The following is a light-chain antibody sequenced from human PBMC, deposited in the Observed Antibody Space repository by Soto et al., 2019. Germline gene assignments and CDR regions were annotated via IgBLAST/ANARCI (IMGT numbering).Light chain of an antibody. CDR1: SSNIGSKT. V-gene: IGLV1-44*01. CDR3: AAWDDSLNGVV. Sequence: QSVLTQPPSASGTPGQRVTISCSGSSSNIGSKTVNWYQQLPGTAPKLLIYSNNLRPSGVPDRFSGSKSGTSASLAISGLQSEDEADYYCAAWDDSLNGVVFGGGTQLTVL. CDR2: SNN. J-gene: IGLJ2*01.